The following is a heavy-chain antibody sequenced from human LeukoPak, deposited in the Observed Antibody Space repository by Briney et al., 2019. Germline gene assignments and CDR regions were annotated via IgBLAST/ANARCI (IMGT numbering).Heavy chain of an antibody. Sequence: GGSLRLSCATSGFTFSSYWMSWVRQAPGKGLEWVANIEQDGSQKYYVDSVKGRFTISRDNAKNLMYLQMNSLRVEDTAVYHCARYDVTLHAGFDYWGQGTLVTVPS. D-gene: IGHD4-23*01. CDR2: IEQDGSQK. CDR1: GFTFSSYW. J-gene: IGHJ4*02. CDR3: ARYDVTLHAGFDY. V-gene: IGHV3-7*01.